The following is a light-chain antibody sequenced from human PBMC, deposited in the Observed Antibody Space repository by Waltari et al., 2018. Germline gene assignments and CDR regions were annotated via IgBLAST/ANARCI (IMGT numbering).Light chain of an antibody. Sequence: TQSPDSLAVSLGARATINCKSSQSVLYSSNNKNYLAWYQHKPGQPPKLLIYWASTRESGVPERFSGSGSGTDFTLTISSLQAEDVAVYYCQQYYIAPHTFGGGTKVEVK. CDR1: QSVLYSSNNKNY. CDR2: WAS. V-gene: IGKV4-1*01. CDR3: QQYYIAPHT. J-gene: IGKJ4*01.